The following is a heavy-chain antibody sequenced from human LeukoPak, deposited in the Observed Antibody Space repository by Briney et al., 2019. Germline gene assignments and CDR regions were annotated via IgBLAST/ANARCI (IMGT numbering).Heavy chain of an antibody. Sequence: SETLSLTCTVSGGSISSGGYYWSWIRQHPGKGLEWIGYIYHSGSTYYDPSLKSRVTMSVDTSKNQFSLKLSSVTAADTAVYSCASFRGYNWTDRELSINYWGQGTLVTVSS. CDR1: GGSISSGGYY. J-gene: IGHJ4*02. CDR3: ASFRGYNWTDRELSINY. CDR2: IYHSGST. D-gene: IGHD1-20*01. V-gene: IGHV4-31*03.